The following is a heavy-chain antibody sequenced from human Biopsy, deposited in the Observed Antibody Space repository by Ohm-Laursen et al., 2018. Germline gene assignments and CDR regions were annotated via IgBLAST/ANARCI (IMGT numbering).Heavy chain of an antibody. CDR3: ARGEGSSWFDP. CDR2: IIPIPNVA. CDR1: TGTFTSYG. Sequence: SSVKVSCKAPTGTFTSYGIIWVRQAPGQGLEWMGGIIPIPNVATYAQKFQGRITITADESTSTAYMELSSLTSDDAAVYFCARGEGSSWFDPWGHRTLITVSS. D-gene: IGHD1-26*01. V-gene: IGHV1-69*01. J-gene: IGHJ5*02.